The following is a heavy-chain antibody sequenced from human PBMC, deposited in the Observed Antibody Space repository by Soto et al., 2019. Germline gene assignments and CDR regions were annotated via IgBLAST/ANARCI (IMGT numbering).Heavy chain of an antibody. Sequence: QVQLVESGGGLVKPGGSLRLSCAASGFTFSDYYMTWIRQAPGKGLEWGSYISSTGTTIYYADSVKGRFTISRDNAKNSLYLEMNSLRAEDTAVYYCARDHLIVVVPAAAGFGYWGQGTLVTVSS. CDR1: GFTFSDYY. J-gene: IGHJ4*02. V-gene: IGHV3-11*01. CDR3: ARDHLIVVVPAAAGFGY. D-gene: IGHD2-2*01. CDR2: ISSTGTTI.